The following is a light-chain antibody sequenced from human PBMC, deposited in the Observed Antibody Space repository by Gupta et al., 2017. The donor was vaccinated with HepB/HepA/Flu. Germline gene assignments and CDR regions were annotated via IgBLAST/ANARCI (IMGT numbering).Light chain of an antibody. V-gene: IGKV3-15*01. CDR3: QQYNNWPPLT. CDR2: GAS. Sequence: VLTQSPATLSVSPGERATLSCRASQSVSSNLAWYQQKPGQAPRLLIYGASTRATGIPARFSGSGSGTEFTLTISSLQSEDFAVYYCQQYNNWPPLTFGGGTKVEIK. CDR1: QSVSSN. J-gene: IGKJ4*01.